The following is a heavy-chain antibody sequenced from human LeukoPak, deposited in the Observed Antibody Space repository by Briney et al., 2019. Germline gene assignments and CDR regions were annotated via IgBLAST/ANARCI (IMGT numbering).Heavy chain of an antibody. Sequence: GGSLRLSCAASGFTFSNYAMSWVRQAPGKGLEWVSAISGGGGSTYYADSVKGRSTISRDNSKNTLYLQMNSLRAEDTAVYYCARERKTYYFDYWGQGTLVTVSS. J-gene: IGHJ4*02. CDR1: GFTFSNYA. CDR2: ISGGGGST. V-gene: IGHV3-23*01. CDR3: ARERKTYYFDY.